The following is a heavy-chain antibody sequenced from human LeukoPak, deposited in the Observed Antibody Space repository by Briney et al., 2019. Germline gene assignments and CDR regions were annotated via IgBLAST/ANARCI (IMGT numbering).Heavy chain of an antibody. CDR2: IWYDGSNK. CDR3: ARVRGGVIPDAFDI. V-gene: IGHV3-33*08. Sequence: GGSLRLSCAASGFTFSSYAMHWVRQAPGKGLEWVSVIWYDGSNKDYADSVKGRFTISRDNSKNTLYLQMNSLRAEDTAVYYCARVRGGVIPDAFDIWGQGTRVTVSS. CDR1: GFTFSSYA. D-gene: IGHD3-10*01. J-gene: IGHJ3*02.